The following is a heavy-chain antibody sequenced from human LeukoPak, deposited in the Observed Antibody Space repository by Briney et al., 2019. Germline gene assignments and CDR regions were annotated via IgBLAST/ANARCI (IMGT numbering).Heavy chain of an antibody. V-gene: IGHV4-4*07. J-gene: IGHJ3*02. Sequence: SETLSLTCTVSGGSISSYYWSWIRQPAGKGLEWIGGFYTGGSTNYNPSLKSRVTMSVDTSKNQFSLKLSSVTAADTAVYYCARALDCSSTSCPLPGAFDIWGQGTMVTVPS. D-gene: IGHD2-2*01. CDR1: GGSISSYY. CDR3: ARALDCSSTSCPLPGAFDI. CDR2: FYTGGST.